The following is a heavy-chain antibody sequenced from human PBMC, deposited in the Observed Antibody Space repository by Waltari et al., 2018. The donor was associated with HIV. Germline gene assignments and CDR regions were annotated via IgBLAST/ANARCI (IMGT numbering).Heavy chain of an antibody. J-gene: IGHJ3*02. CDR1: GGSFSGYY. CDR3: ARGGIVGASQGAFDI. Sequence: QVQLQQWGAGLLKPSETLSLTCAVYGGSFSGYYWSWIRQPPGKGLEWIGEINHSGSTNYNPSLKSRVTISVDTSKNQFSLKLSSVTAADTAVYYCARGGIVGASQGAFDIWGQGTMVTVSS. D-gene: IGHD1-26*01. V-gene: IGHV4-34*01. CDR2: INHSGST.